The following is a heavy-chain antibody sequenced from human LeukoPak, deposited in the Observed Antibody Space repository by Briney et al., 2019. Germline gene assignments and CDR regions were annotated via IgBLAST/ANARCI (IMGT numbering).Heavy chain of an antibody. CDR3: ARLIPGTTGLRKNYFDY. CDR1: GDSISSSY. V-gene: IGHV4-4*09. CDR2: ISASGNT. J-gene: IGHJ4*02. D-gene: IGHD1-20*01. Sequence: SETLSLTCTVSGDSISSSYWNWIRQTPGKGLEWIEYISASGNTNYNPSLKSRIIISVDMSKNQFSLKLSFVTAADTAVYYRARLIPGTTGLRKNYFDYWGQGTLVTVSS.